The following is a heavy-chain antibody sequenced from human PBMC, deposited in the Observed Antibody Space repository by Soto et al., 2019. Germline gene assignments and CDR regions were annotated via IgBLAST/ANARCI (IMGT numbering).Heavy chain of an antibody. CDR2: IYSGGST. J-gene: IGHJ4*02. CDR3: ARDPWAADY. Sequence: GGSLRLSCAVSGFTVSTKYMSWVRQGPGKGLEWVSVIYSGGSTFYADSVRGRFTISRDNSKNTVNLQMNSLRAEDTAVYYCARDPWAADYWGQGTLVTVSS. D-gene: IGHD3-16*01. CDR1: GFTVSTKY. V-gene: IGHV3-66*01.